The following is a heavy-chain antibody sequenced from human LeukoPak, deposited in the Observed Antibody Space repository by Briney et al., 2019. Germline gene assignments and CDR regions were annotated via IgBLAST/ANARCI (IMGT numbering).Heavy chain of an antibody. D-gene: IGHD4-11*01. CDR1: GGSLSDYY. V-gene: IGHV4-34*01. J-gene: IGHJ6*03. CDR3: ARGTTVTNYYYYYYMDV. CDR2: INHSGST. Sequence: PSETLSLTCTVSGGSLSDYYWTWIRQPPGKGLEWIGEINHSGSTNYNPSLKSRVTISVDTSKNQFSLKLSSVTAADTAVYYCARGTTVTNYYYYYYMDVWGKGTTVTVSS.